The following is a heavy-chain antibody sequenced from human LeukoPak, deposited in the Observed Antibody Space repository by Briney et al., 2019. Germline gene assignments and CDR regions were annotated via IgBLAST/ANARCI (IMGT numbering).Heavy chain of an antibody. D-gene: IGHD5-24*01. CDR2: IIPNNGGT. Sequence: ASVKVSCKASGYTFTDYYIHWLRQARGQGLEWMGWIIPNNGGTNYAPKFRGRVTMTRDTSISTAYMELSRLRSDGTAVYYCARGLGIEGYNFNYWGQGTLVTVSS. CDR1: GYTFTDYY. V-gene: IGHV1-2*02. CDR3: ARGLGIEGYNFNY. J-gene: IGHJ4*02.